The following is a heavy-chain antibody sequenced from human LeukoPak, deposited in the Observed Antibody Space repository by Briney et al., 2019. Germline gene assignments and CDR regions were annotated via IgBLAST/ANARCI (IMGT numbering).Heavy chain of an antibody. CDR3: ARRPRGTNKLFDY. Sequence: SETLSLTCTVSGGSISSSSYYWGWIRQPPGKGLEWIGSIYYSGSTYYNPSLKSRVTISVDTSKNQFSLKLSSVTAADTAVYYCARRPRGTNKLFDYWGQGTLVTVSS. CDR2: IYYSGST. CDR1: GGSISSSSYY. V-gene: IGHV4-39*01. D-gene: IGHD3-16*01. J-gene: IGHJ4*02.